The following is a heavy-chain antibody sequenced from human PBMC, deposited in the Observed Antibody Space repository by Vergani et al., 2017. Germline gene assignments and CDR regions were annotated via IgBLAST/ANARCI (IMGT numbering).Heavy chain of an antibody. CDR1: GLTSAGYA. CDR2: ISWNSNSI. V-gene: IGHV3-9*02. J-gene: IGHJ5*02. Sequence: EVQLEESGGGLVLPGRSLRLSCVASGLTSAGYAMHWVRQAPGKGLEWVSGISWNSNSIGYADSVKGRFTISRDNAENSLYLQMNSLRAEDTALYYCAKDLGTSSGGGWFDPWGQGTLVTVSS. CDR3: AKDLGTSSGGGWFDP. D-gene: IGHD6-6*01.